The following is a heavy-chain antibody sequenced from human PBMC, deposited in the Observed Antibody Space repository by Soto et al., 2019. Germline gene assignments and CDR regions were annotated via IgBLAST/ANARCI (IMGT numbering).Heavy chain of an antibody. V-gene: IGHV4-34*01. D-gene: IGHD5-12*01. J-gene: IGHJ4*02. CDR2: INHSGST. Sequence: SGTLSLTCSVYGGSFSGYYWSWIRQPPGKGLEWIGEINHSGSTNYNPSLKSRVTISVDTSKNQFSLKLSSVTAADTAVYYCARGGIVATIWTTNFDYWGQGTLVTVS. CDR3: ARGGIVATIWTTNFDY. CDR1: GGSFSGYY.